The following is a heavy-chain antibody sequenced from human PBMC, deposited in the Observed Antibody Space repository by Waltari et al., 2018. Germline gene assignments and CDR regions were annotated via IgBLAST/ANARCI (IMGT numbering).Heavy chain of an antibody. Sequence: EVQLLESGGGLVQPGGSLRPSCAASGFTFSSFAMSWVRQAPGRGLEWVEVSYSGGSTYYAESVKGRYTICRDNSKNTLYLQMNRRRAEETVVYYCAKGKPGTPDYWGQGTLVTVSS. CDR3: AKGKPGTPDY. CDR1: GFTFSSFA. J-gene: IGHJ4*02. V-gene: IGHV3-23*03. D-gene: IGHD6-13*01. CDR2: SYSGGST.